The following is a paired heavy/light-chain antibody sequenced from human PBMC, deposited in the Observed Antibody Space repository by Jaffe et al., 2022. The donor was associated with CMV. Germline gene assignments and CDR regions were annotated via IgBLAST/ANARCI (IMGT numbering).Heavy chain of an antibody. CDR3: AGGGGYAWKN. CDR2: IFHTGNT. V-gene: IGHV4-4*02. CDR1: SGSVIITDW. Sequence: QVQLQESGPGLVKPSGTLSLTCAVSSGSVIITDWWSWVRQSPGKGLEWIGEIFHTGNTHYNPSLKGRVTISIDKSKNQTSLKLNSVTAADTAVYYCAGGGGYAWKNWGQGTLVTVSP. J-gene: IGHJ4*02. D-gene: IGHD5-12*01.
Light chain of an antibody. CDR2: GAS. CDR3: QQYGDSPPTYT. J-gene: IGKJ2*01. CDR1: QGISSTY. V-gene: IGKV3-20*01. Sequence: EIVVTQSPGTLSLSPGERATLSCRASQGISSTYLAWYQQKPGQAPRLLIYGASSRATGIPDRFSGSGSGTDFTLTISRLEPEDFAVYYCQQYGDSPPTYTFGQGTKLEIK.